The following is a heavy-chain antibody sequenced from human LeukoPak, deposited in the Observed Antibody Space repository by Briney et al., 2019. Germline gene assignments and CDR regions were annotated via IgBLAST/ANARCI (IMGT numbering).Heavy chain of an antibody. V-gene: IGHV3-73*01. J-gene: IGHJ3*02. CDR2: IRSKANSYAT. D-gene: IGHD6-19*01. CDR1: GFTFSGSA. Sequence: GGSLRLSCAASGFTFSGSAMHWVRQAFGKGLEWVGRIRSKANSYATAYAASVKGRFTISRDDSKNTAYLQMNSLKTEDTAVYYCTRRLYSSGWYEVGADDAFDIWGQGTMVTVSS. CDR3: TRRLYSSGWYEVGADDAFDI.